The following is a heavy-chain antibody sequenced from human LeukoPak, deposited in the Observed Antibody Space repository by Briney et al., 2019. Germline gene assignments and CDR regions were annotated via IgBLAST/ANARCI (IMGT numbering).Heavy chain of an antibody. J-gene: IGHJ6*03. CDR2: ISYSGST. D-gene: IGHD5-18*01. CDR1: GGSFSGYY. V-gene: IGHV4-59*01. Sequence: KPSETLSLSCAVYGGSFSGYYWSWIRQPPGKGLEWIGYISYSGSTNYNPSLKSRVTISADTSKNQVSLKLSSVTAADTAVYYCARTYRYGSFPVYHFYMDVWGKGTTVTVSS. CDR3: ARTYRYGSFPVYHFYMDV.